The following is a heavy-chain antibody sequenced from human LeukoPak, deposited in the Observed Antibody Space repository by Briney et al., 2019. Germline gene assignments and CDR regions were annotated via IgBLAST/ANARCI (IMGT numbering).Heavy chain of an antibody. CDR2: ISADGGST. V-gene: IGHV3-43*02. J-gene: IGHJ4*02. CDR1: GGTSAESA. Sequence: ARSRTLSCVASGGTSAESAMHCVRQPPRKCLEWVSLISADGGSTFSADSVKGRFSISRDNSKNSLYLQMNSLRSEDTAMYYCAKESGKFDYWGQGTLVAVSS. CDR3: AKESGKFDY.